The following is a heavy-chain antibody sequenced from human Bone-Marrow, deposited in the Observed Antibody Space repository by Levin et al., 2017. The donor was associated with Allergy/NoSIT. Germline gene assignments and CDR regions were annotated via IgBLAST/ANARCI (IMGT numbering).Heavy chain of an antibody. V-gene: IGHV4-59*01. D-gene: IGHD3-3*02. CDR2: IYYSGDT. CDR1: GASINNYY. J-gene: IGHJ5*02. CDR3: ARGVIFGVATT. Sequence: MSSETLSLTCTVSGASINNYYWYWVRQPPGKGLEWIGQIYYSGDTLYNPSLENRVIISIDTSRNHFSLRLKSVTAADTAVYFCARGVIFGVATTWGQGALVTVSS.